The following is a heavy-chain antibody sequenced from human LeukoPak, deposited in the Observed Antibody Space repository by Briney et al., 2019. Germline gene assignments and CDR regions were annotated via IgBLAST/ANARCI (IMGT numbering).Heavy chain of an antibody. J-gene: IGHJ4*02. D-gene: IGHD3-3*01. CDR1: GGSISGYY. Sequence: PSETLSLTCTVSGGSISGYYWSWIRQPAGKGLEWIGRLYTSGTSNYNPSLKSRVTMSVDTSKNQFSVKLSSVTAADTAVYYCARGDFWSGFYNYWGQGPLVTVSS. CDR2: LYTSGTS. V-gene: IGHV4-4*07. CDR3: ARGDFWSGFYNY.